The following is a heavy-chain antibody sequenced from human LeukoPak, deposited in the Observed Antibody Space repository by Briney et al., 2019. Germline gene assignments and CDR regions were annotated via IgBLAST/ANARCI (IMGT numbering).Heavy chain of an antibody. CDR2: IIPILGIA. J-gene: IGHJ4*02. CDR1: GGIFSSYA. V-gene: IGHV1-69*04. CDR3: ARDLPPYYFDY. Sequence: SVKVSCKASGGIFSSYAISWVRQSPGQGLEWMGRIIPILGIANYAQKFQGRVTITADKSTSTAYMDLSSLRSEDTAVYYCARDLPPYYFDYWGQGTLVTVSS.